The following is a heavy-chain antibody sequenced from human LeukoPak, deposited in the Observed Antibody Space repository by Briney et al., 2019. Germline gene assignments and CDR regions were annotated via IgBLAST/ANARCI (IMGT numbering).Heavy chain of an antibody. CDR3: GRAPSGCGGTCPSDH. Sequence: PSETLSLTCTVSGGSISGYFWSWIRQPAGKGLEWIGRIHDNGDSNQNPSLKSRITMALDTSTNQVSLKLTSVTAADTAVYYCGRAPSGCGGTCPSDHWGPGTLVPVSS. J-gene: IGHJ5*02. CDR1: GGSISGYF. D-gene: IGHD2-15*01. V-gene: IGHV4-4*07. CDR2: IHDNGDS.